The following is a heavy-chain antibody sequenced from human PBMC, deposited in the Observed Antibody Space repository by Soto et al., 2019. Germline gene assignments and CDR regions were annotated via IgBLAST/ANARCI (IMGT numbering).Heavy chain of an antibody. J-gene: IGHJ5*02. CDR1: GFTFSSSA. D-gene: IGHD3-9*01. CDR2: IVVGSGNT. CDR3: AAFDPGPMGFDP. Sequence: ASVKVSCKASGFTFSSSAVQWVRQARGQRLEWIGKIVVGSGNTNYAQKFQERVTITRDMSTSTAYMELSSLRTEDTAFYYCAAFDPGPMGFDPWGQGTLVHRLL. V-gene: IGHV1-58*01.